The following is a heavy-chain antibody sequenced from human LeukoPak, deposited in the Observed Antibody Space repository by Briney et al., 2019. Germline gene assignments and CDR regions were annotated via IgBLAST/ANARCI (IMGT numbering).Heavy chain of an antibody. Sequence: PSGTLSLTCTVSSGSIFNNNWWSWVRQPPGKGLEWIGSIFHTGSTYHNPSLKSRVTISVDTSKNQFSLKLNSVTAADTAVYYCARDHSSSSEDYWGQGTLVTVSS. CDR1: SGSIFNNNW. CDR2: IFHTGST. CDR3: ARDHSSSSEDY. D-gene: IGHD6-13*01. V-gene: IGHV4-4*02. J-gene: IGHJ4*02.